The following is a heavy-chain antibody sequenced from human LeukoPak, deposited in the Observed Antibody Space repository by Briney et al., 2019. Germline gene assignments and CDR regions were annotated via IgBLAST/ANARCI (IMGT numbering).Heavy chain of an antibody. CDR1: GYSFSSYW. V-gene: IGHV5-51*01. CDR2: IYPGDSDT. Sequence: GESLKISCKGSGYSFSSYWIGWVRQMPGKGLEWMGMIYPGDSDTRYSPSFQGQVTISADKSISTAYLQWSSLKASDTAMYYCPRRAYCGGDCYLDYWGQGTLVTVSS. J-gene: IGHJ4*02. CDR3: PRRAYCGGDCYLDY. D-gene: IGHD2-21*02.